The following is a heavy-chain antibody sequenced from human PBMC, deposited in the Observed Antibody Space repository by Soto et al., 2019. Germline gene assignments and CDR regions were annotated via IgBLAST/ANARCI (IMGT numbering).Heavy chain of an antibody. CDR3: TRGFYGSADY. V-gene: IGHV1-3*01. CDR2: INGGDGKT. D-gene: IGHD3-10*01. J-gene: IGHJ4*02. CDR1: GYTFTIHA. Sequence: QVHIVQSGSEVKRPGASVKISCKASGYTFTIHAIYWVRQAPGQGLEWMGWINGGDGKTEYSQKLQGRVTLTRDTSTTTVYMDLNTLTSEDTAVYYCTRGFYGSADYWGQGTLVTVSS.